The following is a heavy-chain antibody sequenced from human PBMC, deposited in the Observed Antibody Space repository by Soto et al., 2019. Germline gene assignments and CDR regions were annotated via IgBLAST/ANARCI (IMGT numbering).Heavy chain of an antibody. Sequence: QVQLVQSGAEVKKPGSSVKVSCKASGGTFSSYTISWVRQAPGQGLEWMGRIIPILGIAHYAQKFQGRVMITEDKSPSTAYMELSSLRSEDTAVYYCASPPPYCSGGSCYRNWGQGTLVTVSS. CDR1: GGTFSSYT. J-gene: IGHJ4*02. CDR2: IIPILGIA. V-gene: IGHV1-69*02. CDR3: ASPPPYCSGGSCYRN. D-gene: IGHD2-15*01.